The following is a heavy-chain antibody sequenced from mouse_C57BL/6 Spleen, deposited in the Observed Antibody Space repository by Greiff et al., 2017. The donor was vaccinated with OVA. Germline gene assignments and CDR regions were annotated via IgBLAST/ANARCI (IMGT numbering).Heavy chain of an antibody. Sequence: VKLVESGPELVKPGASVKISCKASGYAFSSSWMNWVKQRPGKGLEWIGRIYPGDGDTNYNGKFKGKATLTADKSSSTAYMQLSSLTSEDSAVYFCARSGNDGYHFDYWGQGTTLTVSS. CDR3: ARSGNDGYHFDY. CDR2: IYPGDGDT. V-gene: IGHV1-82*01. D-gene: IGHD2-3*01. CDR1: GYAFSSSW. J-gene: IGHJ2*01.